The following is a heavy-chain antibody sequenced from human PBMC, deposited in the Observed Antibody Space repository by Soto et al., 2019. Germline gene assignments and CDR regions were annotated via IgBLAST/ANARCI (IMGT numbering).Heavy chain of an antibody. CDR3: ARRIAARDNWFAP. CDR1: GGYSSSSNYY. CDR2: VFYSGIT. J-gene: IGHJ5*02. V-gene: IGHV4-39*01. Sequence: SQTLCVTCTVAGGYSSSSNYYWGRIRQSPGRGLECIGSVFYSGITYSNPSLKSRVTISVDTSKNQFSLKLTSRTAADTGVYYCARRIAARDNWFAPWGQGTLVTVSS. D-gene: IGHD6-6*01.